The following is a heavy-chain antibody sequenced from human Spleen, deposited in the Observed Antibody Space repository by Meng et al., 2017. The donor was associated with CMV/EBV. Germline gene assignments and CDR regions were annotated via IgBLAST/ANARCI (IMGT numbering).Heavy chain of an antibody. CDR1: SFSDDY. CDR2: ICNPANT. V-gene: IGHV4-59*08. J-gene: IGHJ5*02. D-gene: IGHD2-2*02. Sequence: SFSDDYWSYIWQPAGKGLEWIGHICNPANTHCNPSLKSRVTISVDTSKNQFSLKLTSVTAADTSLYYCARQSAYCSGTSCYSWIDPWGQGTLVTVSS. CDR3: ARQSAYCSGTSCYSWIDP.